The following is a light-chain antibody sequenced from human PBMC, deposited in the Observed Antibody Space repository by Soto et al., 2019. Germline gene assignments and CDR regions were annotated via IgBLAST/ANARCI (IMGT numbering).Light chain of an antibody. J-gene: IGKJ2*01. V-gene: IGKV3-11*01. CDR1: QSVTSY. CDR3: QQRSNWLYT. Sequence: EIVLTQSPATLSLSPGERATLSCRASQSVTSYLAWFQQKPGQSPRLLIYGASNRATGIPARFSGSGSETDFILTISSLEPEDFAVYYCQQRSNWLYTFGQGTKLEIK. CDR2: GAS.